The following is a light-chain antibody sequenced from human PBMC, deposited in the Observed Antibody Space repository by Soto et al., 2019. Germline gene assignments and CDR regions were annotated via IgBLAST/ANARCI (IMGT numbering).Light chain of an antibody. CDR3: QQYETYSGT. Sequence: DIPMTQSPSSLSASVGDRVTITCRASQIINTWLAWYQQKPGKAPKLLIYRASNLVNGVPSRFIGSGSGTEFTLTISSLQPDDFSIYYCQQYETYSGTFGPGTKVDL. CDR1: QIINTW. V-gene: IGKV1-5*03. CDR2: RAS. J-gene: IGKJ3*01.